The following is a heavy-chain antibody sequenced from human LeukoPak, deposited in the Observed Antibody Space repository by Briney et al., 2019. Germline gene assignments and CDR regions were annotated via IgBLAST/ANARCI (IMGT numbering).Heavy chain of an antibody. CDR2: IYHSGST. D-gene: IGHD5-18*01. CDR1: GYSISSGYY. V-gene: IGHV4-38-2*01. CDR3: ARTTWIQLYYFDY. J-gene: IGHJ4*02. Sequence: TSETLSLTCAVSGYSISSGYYWGWIRQPPGKGLEWIGSIYHSGSTYYNPPLKSRVTISVDTSKNQFSLKLSSVTAADTAVYYCARTTWIQLYYFDYWGQGTLVTVSS.